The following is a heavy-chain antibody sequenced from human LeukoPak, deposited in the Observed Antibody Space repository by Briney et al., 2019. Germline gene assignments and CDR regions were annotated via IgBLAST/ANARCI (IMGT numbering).Heavy chain of an antibody. V-gene: IGHV3-7*04. CDR3: ARGHNIVLMVYAKMGHFDY. CDR2: IKQDGSEK. Sequence: GGSLRLSCAASGFTFSSYWMSWVRQAPGKGLEWVANIKQDGSEKYYVDSVKGRFTISRDNAKNSLYLQMNSLRAEDTAVYYCARGHNIVLMVYAKMGHFDYWGQGTLVTASS. CDR1: GFTFSSYW. J-gene: IGHJ4*02. D-gene: IGHD2-8*01.